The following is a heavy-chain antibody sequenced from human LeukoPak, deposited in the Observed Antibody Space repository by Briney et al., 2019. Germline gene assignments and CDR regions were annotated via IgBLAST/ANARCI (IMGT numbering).Heavy chain of an antibody. D-gene: IGHD1-26*01. CDR3: ARRKGWGLHDAAFDI. J-gene: IGHJ3*02. Sequence: GESLKISCKGSGYSFTSYWIGWVRQMPGKGLEWMGIIYPGDSDTRYSPSFQGQVTISADKSISTAYLQWSSLKASDTAMYYCARRKGWGLHDAAFDIWGQGTMVTVSS. CDR1: GYSFTSYW. V-gene: IGHV5-51*01. CDR2: IYPGDSDT.